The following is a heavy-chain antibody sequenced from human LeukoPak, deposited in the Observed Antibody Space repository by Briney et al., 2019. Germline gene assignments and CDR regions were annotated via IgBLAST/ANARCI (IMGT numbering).Heavy chain of an antibody. V-gene: IGHV3-30*02. CDR2: IRNDGRKK. CDR1: GFTFSSYG. CDR3: AKDLNYGDLFDY. D-gene: IGHD4-17*01. J-gene: IGHJ4*02. Sequence: GGSVRLSCAAYGFTFSSYGMHWVRQAPGKGLEWVAFIRNDGRKKYYGDSVKGRFTISRDNYKNTLSLQMSSLRSEDTALYYCAKDLNYGDLFDYWGQGTLVTVSS.